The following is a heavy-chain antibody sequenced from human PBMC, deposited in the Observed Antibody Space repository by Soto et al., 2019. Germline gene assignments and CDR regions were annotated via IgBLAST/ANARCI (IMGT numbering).Heavy chain of an antibody. J-gene: IGHJ6*02. CDR3: ARVPTRHYYYYDGMDV. Sequence: SETLSLTCAVYGGSFSGSYLSFILHPPLKGLEWVWEINHSGSINYNVSLKSRVTISVDTSRNQFSLKLSSVTAADAALYYCARVPTRHYYYYDGMDVWGQGTTDTVSS. V-gene: IGHV4-34*01. CDR1: GGSFSGSY. CDR2: INHSGSI. D-gene: IGHD2-2*01.